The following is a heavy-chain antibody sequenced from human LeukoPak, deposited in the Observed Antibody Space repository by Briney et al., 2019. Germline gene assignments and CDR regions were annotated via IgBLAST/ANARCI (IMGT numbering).Heavy chain of an antibody. D-gene: IGHD2-21*01. V-gene: IGHV3-11*01. CDR1: GFTFSDYY. Sequence: GGSLRLSCAASGFTFSDYYMSWIRQAPGKGLEWVSYISSSGSTIYYADSVKGRFTISRGNAKNSLYLQMNSLRAEDTAVYYCARAPDWANWFDPWGQGTLVTVSS. CDR2: ISSSGSTI. J-gene: IGHJ5*02. CDR3: ARAPDWANWFDP.